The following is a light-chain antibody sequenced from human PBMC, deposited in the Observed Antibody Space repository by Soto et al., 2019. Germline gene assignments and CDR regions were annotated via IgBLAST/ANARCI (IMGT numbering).Light chain of an antibody. CDR1: QSVSSSY. J-gene: IGKJ3*01. Sequence: EIVLTQSPGTLSLSPGERATLSCRASQSVSSSYLAWYQQKPGQAPRLLIYGASSRATGIPDRFSGSGSGTHFTLTISRLEPDDFAVYYCQQYGSSPFTFGPGTKVDIK. CDR2: GAS. CDR3: QQYGSSPFT. V-gene: IGKV3-20*01.